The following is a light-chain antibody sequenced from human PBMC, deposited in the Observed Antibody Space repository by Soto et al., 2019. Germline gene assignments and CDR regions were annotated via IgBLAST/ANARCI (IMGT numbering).Light chain of an antibody. CDR3: SSYTSSTPLDV. CDR1: SGDVGGYNY. J-gene: IGLJ3*02. V-gene: IGLV2-14*01. CDR2: EVS. Sequence: QSALTQPASVSGSPGQSITISCTGTSGDVGGYNYVSWYQQYPGKAPKLIIYEVSNRPSGVSNRFSGSKSGNTASLTISGLQAEDEADYYCSSYTSSTPLDVFGGGTKLTVL.